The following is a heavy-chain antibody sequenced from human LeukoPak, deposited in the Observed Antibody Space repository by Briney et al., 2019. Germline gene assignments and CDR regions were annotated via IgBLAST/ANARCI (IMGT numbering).Heavy chain of an antibody. CDR3: ARARTYYDYVWGSYRPFGFGY. CDR2: ISAYNGNT. J-gene: IGHJ4*02. V-gene: IGHV1-18*01. D-gene: IGHD3-16*02. CDR1: GYTFTSYG. Sequence: ASVKVSCKASGYTFTSYGISWVRQAPGRGVEWMGWISAYNGNTNYAQKLQGRVTMTTDTSTRTAYMELRSLRSDDTAVYYCARARTYYDYVWGSYRPFGFGYWGQGTLVTVSS.